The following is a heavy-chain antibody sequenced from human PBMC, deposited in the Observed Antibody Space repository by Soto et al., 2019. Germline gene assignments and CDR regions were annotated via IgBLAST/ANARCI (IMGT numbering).Heavy chain of an antibody. D-gene: IGHD1-26*01. CDR2: IIPIFGTA. CDR3: ARAIVGPTTTGWLDP. V-gene: IGHV1-69*13. CDR1: GGTFSSYS. J-gene: IGHJ5*02. Sequence: SVEVSCKASGGTFSSYSISWVRQAPGQGLEWMGGIIPIFGTANYAQKFQGRVTITADESTSTAYMELSSLRFEDTAVYYCARAIVGPTTTGWLDPWGQGTLVTVSS.